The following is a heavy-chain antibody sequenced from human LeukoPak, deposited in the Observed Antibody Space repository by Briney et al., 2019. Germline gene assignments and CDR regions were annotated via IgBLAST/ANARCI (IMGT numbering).Heavy chain of an antibody. D-gene: IGHD2-2*01. CDR3: ARQVPAATNWFDP. J-gene: IGHJ5*02. V-gene: IGHV5-51*01. CDR2: IYPGDSDT. CDR1: GYIVTSYW. Sequence: GESLKISCKGSGYIVTSYWIGCVRQMPGKGLEWMGIIYPGDSDTRYSPSFQGQVTISADKSISTAYLQWSSLKASDTAMYYCARQVPAATNWFDPWGQGTLVTVSS.